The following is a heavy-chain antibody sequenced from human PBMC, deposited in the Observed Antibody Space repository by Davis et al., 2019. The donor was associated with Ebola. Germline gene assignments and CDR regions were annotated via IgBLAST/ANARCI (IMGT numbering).Heavy chain of an antibody. CDR3: AMGALGELSLPDY. CDR2: ISSSSSYI. Sequence: PGGSLRLSCAASGFRVSGPYMSWVRQAPGKGLEWVSSISSSSSYIYYADSVKGRFTISRDNAKNSLYLQMNSLRAEDTAVYYCAMGALGELSLPDYWGQGTLVTVSS. CDR1: GFRVSGPY. J-gene: IGHJ4*02. D-gene: IGHD3-16*02. V-gene: IGHV3-21*01.